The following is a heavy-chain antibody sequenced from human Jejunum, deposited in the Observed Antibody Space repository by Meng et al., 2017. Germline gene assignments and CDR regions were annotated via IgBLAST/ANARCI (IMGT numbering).Heavy chain of an antibody. V-gene: IGHV4-4*02. CDR3: ARDFEALNGV. CDR1: GDSISSSYW. CDR2: IYHSGTT. J-gene: IGHJ1*01. Sequence: QGSLQGAGPGLVKPWGTLSLTCAVSGDSISSSYWWSWVRQSPGKGLEWIGEIYHSGTTNYNPSLKSRVTLSVDKSKNQFSLNLSSVTAADTAVYFCARDFEALNGVWGQGTLVTVSS. D-gene: IGHD2-8*01.